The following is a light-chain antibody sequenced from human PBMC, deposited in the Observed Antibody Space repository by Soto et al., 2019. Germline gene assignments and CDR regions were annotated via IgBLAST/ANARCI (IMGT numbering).Light chain of an antibody. CDR2: GAS. J-gene: IGKJ4*01. CDR3: QQYGSSPPLT. CDR1: QSISRSH. V-gene: IGKV3-20*01. Sequence: IVLTQSPAILSVSPGERATLTCRASQSISRSHLAWYQQKPGQAPRLLIYGASSRATGIPDRFSGSGSGTDFTLTISRLEPEDFVVYYCQQYGSSPPLTFGGGTKVDIK.